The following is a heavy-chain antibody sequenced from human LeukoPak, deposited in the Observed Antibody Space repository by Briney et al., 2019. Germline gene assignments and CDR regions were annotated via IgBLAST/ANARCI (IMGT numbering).Heavy chain of an antibody. D-gene: IGHD2-15*01. CDR2: ISAYNGNT. CDR3: ARPRPSWYYYGMDV. CDR1: GYTFTSYG. Sequence: ASVKVSCKASGYTFTSYGISWVRQAPGQGLEWMGWISAYNGNTNYAQKLQGRVTMTTDTSTSTAYMELRSLRSDDTAVYYCARPRPSWYYYGMDVWGQGTTVTVSS. J-gene: IGHJ6*02. V-gene: IGHV1-18*01.